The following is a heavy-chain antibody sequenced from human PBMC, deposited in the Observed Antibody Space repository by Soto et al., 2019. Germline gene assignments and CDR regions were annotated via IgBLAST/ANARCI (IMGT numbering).Heavy chain of an antibody. J-gene: IGHJ4*02. CDR3: AKIGTSSSVSLPLVLLDY. D-gene: IGHD6-6*01. CDR2: TPGSGGST. Sequence: GGSLRLSCAASGFTFSSYAMSWVRQSPGKGLEWVSATPGSGGSTYYAGSVKGRFTISRDNSKNTLYLQMNSLRVEDTAVYYCAKIGTSSSVSLPLVLLDYWGQGAQVTVSS. V-gene: IGHV3-23*01. CDR1: GFTFSSYA.